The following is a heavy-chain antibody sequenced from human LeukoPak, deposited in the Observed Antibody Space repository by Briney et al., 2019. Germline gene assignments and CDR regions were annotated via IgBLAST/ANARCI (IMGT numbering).Heavy chain of an antibody. CDR3: AKLSTAMADFDY. Sequence: PGGSLRPSCAASGFTFSSYGMHWVRQAPGKGLEWVAVISYDGSNKYCADSVKGRFTISRDNSKNTLYLQMNSLRAEDTAVYYCAKLSTAMADFDYWGQGTLVTVSS. J-gene: IGHJ4*02. CDR2: ISYDGSNK. V-gene: IGHV3-30*18. D-gene: IGHD5-18*01. CDR1: GFTFSSYG.